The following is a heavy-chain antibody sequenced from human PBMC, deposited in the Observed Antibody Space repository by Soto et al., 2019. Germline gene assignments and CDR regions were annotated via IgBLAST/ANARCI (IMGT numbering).Heavy chain of an antibody. CDR1: GGTFSSYA. J-gene: IGHJ6*02. V-gene: IGHV1-69*13. Sequence: SVKVSCKASGGTFSSYAISWVRQAPGQGLEWMGGIIPIFGTANYAQKFQGRVTITADESTSTAYMELSSLRSEDTAVYYCARVTDYDFWSGYLDVWGQGTTVTVSS. D-gene: IGHD3-3*01. CDR2: IIPIFGTA. CDR3: ARVTDYDFWSGYLDV.